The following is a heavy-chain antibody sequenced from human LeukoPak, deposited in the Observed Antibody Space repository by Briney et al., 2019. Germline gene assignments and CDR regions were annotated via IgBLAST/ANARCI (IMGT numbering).Heavy chain of an antibody. CDR2: ISGSGGST. V-gene: IGHV3-23*01. CDR1: GFTFSSYA. Sequence: GGSLRLSCAASGFTFSSYAMSWVRQAPGKGLEWVSAISGSGGSTYYADSVKGRFTISRDNSKNTLYLQMNSLRAEDTAVYYCAKLGGITMVRGVIITDPKEKNDAFDIWGQGTMVTVSS. CDR3: AKLGGITMVRGVIITDPKEKNDAFDI. D-gene: IGHD3-10*01. J-gene: IGHJ3*02.